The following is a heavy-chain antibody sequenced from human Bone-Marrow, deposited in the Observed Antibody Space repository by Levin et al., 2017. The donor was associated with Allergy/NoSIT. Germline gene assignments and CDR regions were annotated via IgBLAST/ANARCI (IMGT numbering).Heavy chain of an antibody. CDR2: IFHSGST. CDR3: ARENNMIRGSLDY. Sequence: SETLSLTCDVTGHSIESDSYWGWIRQPPSKGLEWIGIIFHSGSTYYNPSLQGRVTISQHTSTNQLSLRLNSLTAADTAVYHCARENNMIRGSLDYWGQGALVTVAS. D-gene: IGHD3-10*01. J-gene: IGHJ4*01. CDR1: GHSIESDSY. V-gene: IGHV4-38-2*02.